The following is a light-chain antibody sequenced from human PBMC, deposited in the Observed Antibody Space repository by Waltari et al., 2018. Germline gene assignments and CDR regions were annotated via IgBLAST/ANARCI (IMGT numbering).Light chain of an antibody. V-gene: IGLV1-44*01. Sequence: QSVLTQPPSASGTPGQRVTISCSGSRSNIGSNIVNWSQQPPGTAPKLLSYTNNQRPAGVPDRFSGSKSGTSASLAISGLQSEDEADYHCAAWDDSLTAWVFGGGTKLTVL. CDR3: AAWDDSLTAWV. CDR2: TNN. J-gene: IGLJ3*02. CDR1: RSNIGSNI.